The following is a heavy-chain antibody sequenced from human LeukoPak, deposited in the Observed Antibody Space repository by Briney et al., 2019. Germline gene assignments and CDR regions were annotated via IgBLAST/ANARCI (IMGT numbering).Heavy chain of an antibody. CDR3: ARDSGRITMVRGVPRYYCYYMDV. CDR1: GGSISSYY. CDR2: IYTSGST. V-gene: IGHV4-4*07. J-gene: IGHJ6*03. Sequence: SETPSLTCTVSGGSISSYYWSWLRQPAGKALEWIGRIYTSGSTNYNPSLKSRVTMSVDTSKNQFSLKLSSVTAADTAVYYCARDSGRITMVRGVPRYYCYYMDVWGKGTTVTISS. D-gene: IGHD3-10*01.